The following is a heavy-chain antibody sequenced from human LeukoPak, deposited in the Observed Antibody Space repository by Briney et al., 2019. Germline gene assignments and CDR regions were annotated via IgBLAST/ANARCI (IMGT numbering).Heavy chain of an antibody. Sequence: PGRSLRLSCAASGFIFSSYGMHWVRQAPGKGLEWVAIISYDGSHKDYADSVKVRFTIFRDNSKNTLYLQMNSLRAEDTAVYYCAKTSSDYYYDSLGRYYFDYWGQGTLVTVSS. D-gene: IGHD3-22*01. CDR1: GFIFSSYG. J-gene: IGHJ4*02. CDR3: AKTSSDYYYDSLGRYYFDY. V-gene: IGHV3-30*18. CDR2: ISYDGSHK.